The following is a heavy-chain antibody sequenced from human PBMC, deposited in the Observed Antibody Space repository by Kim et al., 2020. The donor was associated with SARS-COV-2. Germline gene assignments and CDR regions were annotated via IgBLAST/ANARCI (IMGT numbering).Heavy chain of an antibody. D-gene: IGHD1-7*01. V-gene: IGHV4-59*01. CDR2: IYYSGST. CDR1: GGSISSYY. CDR3: ATLGTTPYYYYGMDV. Sequence: SETLSLTCTVSGGSISSYYWSWIRQPPGKGLEWIGYIYYSGSTNYNPSLKSRVTISVDTSKNQFSLKLSSVTAADTAVYYCATLGTTPYYYYGMDVWGQGTTCTVSS. J-gene: IGHJ6*02.